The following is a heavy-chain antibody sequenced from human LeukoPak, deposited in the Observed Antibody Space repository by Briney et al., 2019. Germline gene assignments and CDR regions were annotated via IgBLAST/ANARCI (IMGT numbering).Heavy chain of an antibody. J-gene: IGHJ4*02. CDR1: GFTFSTYA. D-gene: IGHD2-2*01. CDR3: AKDRPCTTCSPSDY. CDR2: ISGSGART. Sequence: GGSLRLSCAASGFTFSTYAVSWVRQAPGKGLEWVSSISGSGARTYYADSVKGRFTVSRDASKNTLYLRMNSLRADDTAVYYCAKDRPCTTCSPSDYWGQGTLVTVSS. V-gene: IGHV3-23*01.